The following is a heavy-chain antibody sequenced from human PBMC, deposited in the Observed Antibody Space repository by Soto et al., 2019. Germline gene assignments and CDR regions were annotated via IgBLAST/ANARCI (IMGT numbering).Heavy chain of an antibody. CDR2: IYHSGST. Sequence: SETLSLTCTVSGGSISNAAYSWSWVRQPPGKGLEWIGEIYHSGSTNYNPSLKSRVPISVDKSKNQFSLKLSSVTAADTAVYYCARASGIAVAGPFDYWGQGTLVTVSS. J-gene: IGHJ4*02. CDR1: GGSISNAAYS. D-gene: IGHD6-19*01. V-gene: IGHV4-4*02. CDR3: ARASGIAVAGPFDY.